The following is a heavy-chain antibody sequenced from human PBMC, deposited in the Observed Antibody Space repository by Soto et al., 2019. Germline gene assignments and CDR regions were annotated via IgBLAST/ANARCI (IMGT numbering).Heavy chain of an antibody. Sequence: QVQLVESGGGVVQPGRSLRLSCAASGFTFSSYGMHWVRQAPGKGLEWVAVISYDGSNKYYADSVKGRFTISRDNSKNTLYLQMNSLRAEDTAVYYCAKPQYYYGSGSYGYFDYWGQGTLVTVSS. D-gene: IGHD3-10*01. V-gene: IGHV3-30*18. J-gene: IGHJ4*02. CDR2: ISYDGSNK. CDR1: GFTFSSYG. CDR3: AKPQYYYGSGSYGYFDY.